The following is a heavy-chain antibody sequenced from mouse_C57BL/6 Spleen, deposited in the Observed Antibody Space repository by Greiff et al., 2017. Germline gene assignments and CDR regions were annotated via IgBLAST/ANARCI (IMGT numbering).Heavy chain of an antibody. V-gene: IGHV1-82*01. CDR1: GYAFSSSW. CDR3: ARSYEYDSYAMDY. J-gene: IGHJ4*01. CDR2: IYPGDGDT. D-gene: IGHD2-4*01. Sequence: VQLQQSGPELVKPGASVKISCKASGYAFSSSWMNWVKQRPGKGLEWIGRIYPGDGDTNYNGKFKGKATLTADKSSSTAYMQLSSLTSEDSAVYFCARSYEYDSYAMDYWGQGTSVTVSS.